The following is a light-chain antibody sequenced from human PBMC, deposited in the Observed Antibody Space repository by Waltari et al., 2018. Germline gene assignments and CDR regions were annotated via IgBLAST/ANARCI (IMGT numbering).Light chain of an antibody. J-gene: IGKJ1*01. CDR3: QQYDNWPPWT. CDR1: QSISSN. V-gene: IGKV3-15*01. Sequence: EVVMTQSPATLFVSPGEGANLSCRASQSISSNLAWYQQKPGRAPRLLIYDASTRATGIPARFSGSGSGTEFTLIISSLQSEDFAVYYCQQYDNWPPWTFGQGTKVEIK. CDR2: DAS.